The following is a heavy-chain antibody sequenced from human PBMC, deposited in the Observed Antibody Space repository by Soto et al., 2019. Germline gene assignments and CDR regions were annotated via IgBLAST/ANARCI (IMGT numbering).Heavy chain of an antibody. CDR2: ISAHNGNT. CDR1: GYTFTSYG. J-gene: IGHJ4*02. V-gene: IGHV1-18*01. Sequence: QVHLVQSGAEVKKPGASVKVSCKASGYTFTSYGITWVRQAPGQGLEWMGWISAHNGNTDYAQKLQGRGIVTRDTSTTTAYMELRSLISDATAVYYCARGRYGDYWGQGALVTVSS. CDR3: ARGRYGDY. D-gene: IGHD1-1*01.